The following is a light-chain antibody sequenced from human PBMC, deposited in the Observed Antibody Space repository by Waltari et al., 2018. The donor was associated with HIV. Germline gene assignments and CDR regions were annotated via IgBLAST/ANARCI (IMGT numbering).Light chain of an antibody. CDR2: DNY. CDR3: QSYDSSLTTWV. Sequence: QSVLTQPPSMSAASGQKGTISCSGGTSNIGNNYVSWYQQIPGAAPKLLIYDNYKRPSGIPDRFSGSKSGTSGTLGITGLQSGDEADYYCQSYDSSLTTWVFGGGTRLTVL. J-gene: IGLJ3*02. V-gene: IGLV1-51*01. CDR1: TSNIGNNY.